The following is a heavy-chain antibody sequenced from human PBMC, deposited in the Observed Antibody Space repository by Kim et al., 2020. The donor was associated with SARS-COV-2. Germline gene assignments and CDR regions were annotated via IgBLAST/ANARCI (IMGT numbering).Heavy chain of an antibody. Sequence: SETLSLTCAVSGGSISSSNWWSWVRQPPGKGLEWIGEIYHSGSTNYNPSLKSRVTISVDKSKNQFSLKLSSVTAADTAVYYCARRRYEILSSYYDILTGPNWFDPWGQGTLVTVSS. D-gene: IGHD3-9*01. CDR2: IYHSGST. V-gene: IGHV4-4*02. CDR1: GGSISSSNW. CDR3: ARRRYEILSSYYDILTGPNWFDP. J-gene: IGHJ5*02.